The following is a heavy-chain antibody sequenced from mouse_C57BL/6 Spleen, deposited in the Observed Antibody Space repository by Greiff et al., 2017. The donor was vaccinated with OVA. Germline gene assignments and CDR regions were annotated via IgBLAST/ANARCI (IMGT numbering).Heavy chain of an antibody. Sequence: EVKLVESGGGLVKPGGSLKLSCAASGFTFSSYAMSWVRQTPEKRLEWVATISDGGSYTYYPDNVKGRFTISRDNAKNNLYLQMSHLKSEDTAMDYCARHIVSSYFDYWGQGTTLTVSS. CDR1: GFTFSSYA. CDR3: ARHIVSSYFDY. D-gene: IGHD1-1*01. J-gene: IGHJ2*01. CDR2: ISDGGSYT. V-gene: IGHV5-4*03.